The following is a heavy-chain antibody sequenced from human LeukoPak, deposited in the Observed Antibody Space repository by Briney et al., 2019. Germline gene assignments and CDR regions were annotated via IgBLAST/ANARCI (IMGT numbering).Heavy chain of an antibody. V-gene: IGHV3-23*01. CDR1: GFTFSSYA. CDR3: AKVRTQYCPSGNCFEYYFDN. J-gene: IGHJ4*02. CDR2: ISSSRGST. D-gene: IGHD2-15*01. Sequence: GGSLRLSCAASGFTFSSYAMSWIRQAPGKGLEWVSAISSSRGSTYYADSVKGRFTISRDNSKSTLYLQMNSLRAEDTAVYYCAKVRTQYCPSGNCFEYYFDNWGQGTQVTVSS.